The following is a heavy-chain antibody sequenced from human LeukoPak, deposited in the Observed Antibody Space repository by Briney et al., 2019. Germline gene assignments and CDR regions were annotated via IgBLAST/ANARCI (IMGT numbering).Heavy chain of an antibody. D-gene: IGHD3-22*01. CDR2: IYYSGST. J-gene: IGHJ5*02. V-gene: IGHV4-39*01. CDR1: GGSISSSSYY. CDR3: ARHGGSGYPNWFDP. Sequence: SETLSLTCTVSGGSISSSSYYCGWIRRPPGKGLEWIGSIYYSGSTYYNPSLKSRVTISVDTSKNQFSLKLSSVTAADTAVYYCARHGGSGYPNWFDPWGQGTLVTVSS.